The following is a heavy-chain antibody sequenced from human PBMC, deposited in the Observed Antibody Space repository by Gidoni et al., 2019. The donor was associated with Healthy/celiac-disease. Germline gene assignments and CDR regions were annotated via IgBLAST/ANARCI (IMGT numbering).Heavy chain of an antibody. D-gene: IGHD2-2*02. CDR1: GFTFSSYA. CDR3: GAGTRDTLSYFDY. J-gene: IGHJ4*02. Sequence: EVQLLESGGGLVQPGGSLRLSCAASGFTFSSYAMSWVRQAPGKGLEWVSAISGSGGSTYYADSVKGRFTISRDNSKNTLYLQMNSLRAEDTAVYYCGAGTRDTLSYFDYWGQGTLVTVSS. V-gene: IGHV3-23*01. CDR2: ISGSGGST.